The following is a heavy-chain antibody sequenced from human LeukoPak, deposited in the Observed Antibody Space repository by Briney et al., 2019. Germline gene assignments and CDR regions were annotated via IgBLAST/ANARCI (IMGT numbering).Heavy chain of an antibody. CDR3: VRDYNWVFDY. Sequence: GGSLRLTCAASGFTFSSYSMNWVRQAPGEGLEWVSSISSSSSYIYYADSVKGRFTISRDNAKNSLYLQMNSLRVEDTAVYYCVRDYNWVFDYWGQGALVTVSS. J-gene: IGHJ4*02. CDR1: GFTFSSYS. CDR2: ISSSSSYI. V-gene: IGHV3-21*01. D-gene: IGHD1-20*01.